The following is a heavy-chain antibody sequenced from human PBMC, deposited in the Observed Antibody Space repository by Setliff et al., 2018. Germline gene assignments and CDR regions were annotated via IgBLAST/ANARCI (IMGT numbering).Heavy chain of an antibody. CDR3: ARGANSRGYYYGIDV. CDR1: GGSISSYY. V-gene: IGHV4-59*01. CDR2: VYYSGGT. J-gene: IGHJ6*02. D-gene: IGHD1-1*01. Sequence: SETLSLTCTVSGGSISSYYLSWIRQPPGKGLEWIGYVYYSGGTNYNPSLKSRVSISVDTSKNQFSLKLSSVTAADTAVYYCARGANSRGYYYGIDVWGQGTTVTVSS.